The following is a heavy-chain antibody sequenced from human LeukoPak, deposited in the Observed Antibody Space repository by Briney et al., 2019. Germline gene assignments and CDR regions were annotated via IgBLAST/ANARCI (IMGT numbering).Heavy chain of an antibody. D-gene: IGHD5-18*01. CDR1: GFTFSSYG. V-gene: IGHV3-30*02. Sequence: PGGSLRLPCAASGFTFSSYGMHWVRQAPGKGLEWVAFIRYDGSNKYYADSVKGRFTISRDNSKNTLYLQMNSLRAEDTAVYYCAKVRGYSYGMVQDYWGQGTLVTVSS. CDR3: AKVRGYSYGMVQDY. J-gene: IGHJ4*02. CDR2: IRYDGSNK.